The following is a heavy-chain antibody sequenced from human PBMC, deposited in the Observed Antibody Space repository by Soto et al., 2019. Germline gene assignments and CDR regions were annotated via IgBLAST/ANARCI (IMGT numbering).Heavy chain of an antibody. D-gene: IGHD3-3*01. V-gene: IGHV1-18*01. CDR3: ARDRLVTIFGVVSTLDYYYGMDV. CDR2: ISAYNGNT. CDR1: GYTFTSYG. J-gene: IGHJ6*02. Sequence: ASVKVSCKASGYTFTSYGISWVRQAPGQGLEWMGWISAYNGNTKYSQKFQGRVTITRDTSASTAYMELSSLRSEDTAVYYCARDRLVTIFGVVSTLDYYYGMDVWGQGTTVTVSS.